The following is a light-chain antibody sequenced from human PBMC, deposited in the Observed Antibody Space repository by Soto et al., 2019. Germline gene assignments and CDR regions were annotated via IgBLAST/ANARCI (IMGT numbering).Light chain of an antibody. CDR2: DVS. CDR3: SSYTSSSTHV. CDR1: RSDVSGYNY. V-gene: IGLV2-14*01. J-gene: IGLJ1*01. Sequence: QSVRTQPASETRSPGRGSTISCTENRSDVSGYNYVSWYQQNPGKDPKLMIYDVSNRTSGGSNRFSGSKSGNTASLTITRLHAKHEADYYNSSYTSSSTHVFGTGTKVTVL.